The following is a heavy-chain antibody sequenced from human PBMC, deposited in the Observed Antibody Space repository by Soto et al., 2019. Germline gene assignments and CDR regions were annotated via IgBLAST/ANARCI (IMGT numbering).Heavy chain of an antibody. D-gene: IGHD1-26*01. CDR3: ASYSTFVAFDI. CDR1: GYTFTSYG. J-gene: IGHJ3*02. CDR2: ISAYNGNT. Sequence: ASVKVSCKASGYTFTSYGISWVRQAPGQGLEWMGWISAYNGNTNYAQKLQGRVTMTTDTSTSTVYMEPSSLRSEDTAVYYCASYSTFVAFDIWGQGTMVTVSS. V-gene: IGHV1-18*01.